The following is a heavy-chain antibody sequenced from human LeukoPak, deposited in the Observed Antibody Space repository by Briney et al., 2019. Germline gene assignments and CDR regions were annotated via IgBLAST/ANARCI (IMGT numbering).Heavy chain of an antibody. Sequence: GGSLRPSCAASGFIFADYVMIWVRQAPGKGLEWVSSIVWDGSSTAYADSLKGRFTISRDNAKDSLYLQINSLRAEDTALYYCARAPLSGPRVHYYYYYLDVWGKGTTVTVSS. V-gene: IGHV3-20*04. CDR3: ARAPLSGPRVHYYYYYLDV. CDR1: GFIFADYV. J-gene: IGHJ6*03. D-gene: IGHD3-9*01. CDR2: IVWDGSST.